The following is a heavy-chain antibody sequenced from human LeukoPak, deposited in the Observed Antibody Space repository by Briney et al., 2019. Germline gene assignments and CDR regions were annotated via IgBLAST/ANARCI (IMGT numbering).Heavy chain of an antibody. J-gene: IGHJ4*02. CDR3: ARHRGYSYGPEDY. CDR2: IYYSGST. Sequence: PSETLSLTCTVSGGSISSSTYYWGWIRQPPGKGLEWIGSIYYSGSTYYNPSLKSRVTISVDTSKNQFSLKLSSVTAADTAVYYCARHRGYSYGPEDYWGQGTLVTVSS. V-gene: IGHV4-39*01. CDR1: GGSISSSTYY. D-gene: IGHD5-18*01.